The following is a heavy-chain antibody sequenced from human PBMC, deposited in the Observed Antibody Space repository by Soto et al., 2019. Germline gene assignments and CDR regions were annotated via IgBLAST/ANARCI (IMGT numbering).Heavy chain of an antibody. Sequence: VPLRLPKRAAGGTCEDSTGHRVRQPPGRGLEWVSLIHSNSTTKYYADSVKGRFTISRDNAKNSLYLQMNSLRAEDTAVYYCARDGCSSSNYLNWFAPWGQRTLVPVTP. D-gene: IGHD2-2*01. V-gene: IGHV3-48*01. J-gene: IGHJ5*02. CDR3: ARDGCSSSNYLNWFAP. CDR1: GGTCEDST. CDR2: IHSNSTTK.